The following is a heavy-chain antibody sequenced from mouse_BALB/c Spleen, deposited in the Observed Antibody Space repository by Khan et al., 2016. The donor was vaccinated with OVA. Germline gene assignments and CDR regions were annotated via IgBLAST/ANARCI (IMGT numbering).Heavy chain of an antibody. D-gene: IGHD2-14*01. J-gene: IGHJ4*01. CDR1: GFSLSRYN. V-gene: IGHV2-6-4*01. Sequence: QVQLQQSGPGLVAPSQSLSITCTVSGFSLSRYNVHWVRQPPGKGLEWLGMIWGDGNTDYNSALKSRLTISRDNSKSQVFLKMNSLQTDDTAMYYCARTYYRYDGYYAMDYWGQGTSVTVSS. CDR2: IWGDGNT. CDR3: ARTYYRYDGYYAMDY.